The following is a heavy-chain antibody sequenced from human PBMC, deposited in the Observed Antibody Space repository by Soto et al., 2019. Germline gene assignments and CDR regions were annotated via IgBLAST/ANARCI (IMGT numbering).Heavy chain of an antibody. Sequence: GASVKVSCKASGYTFTSYGMSWVRQAPGQGLEWMGWISAYNGNTNYAQKLQGRVTMTTDTSTSTAYMELRSLRSDDTAVYYCAREGGGDYGDYHDAFDIWGQGTMVTVSS. V-gene: IGHV1-18*01. CDR3: AREGGGDYGDYHDAFDI. CDR2: ISAYNGNT. CDR1: GYTFTSYG. D-gene: IGHD4-17*01. J-gene: IGHJ3*02.